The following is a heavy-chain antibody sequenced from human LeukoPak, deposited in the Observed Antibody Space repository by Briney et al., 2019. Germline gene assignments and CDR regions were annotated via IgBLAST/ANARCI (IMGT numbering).Heavy chain of an antibody. V-gene: IGHV3-23*01. J-gene: IGHJ4*02. CDR2: ISNSAGST. CDR3: ARGSDFGDY. D-gene: IGHD4-17*01. Sequence: GGSLRLSCAASGFTFSSYAMSWVRQAPRKGLEWVSVISNSAGSTFYADSVKGRFTISRDNSKNTLYLQMNSLRAEDTAVYYCARGSDFGDYWGQGTLVTVSS. CDR1: GFTFSSYA.